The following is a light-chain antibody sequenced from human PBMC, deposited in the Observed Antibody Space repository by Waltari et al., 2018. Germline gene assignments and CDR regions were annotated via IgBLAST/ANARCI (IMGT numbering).Light chain of an antibody. CDR3: QQYNSDPLT. CDR2: AAS. V-gene: IGKV1-16*01. CDR1: HDINNQ. Sequence: DIQMTQSPSSLSASVGDRVNITCRASHDINNQLSWFQRKPERAPKSLIYAASNLHSRVPSRFSGSGSGTDFTLTISSLQPEDFATYFCQQYNSDPLTFGGGTKVEIK. J-gene: IGKJ4*01.